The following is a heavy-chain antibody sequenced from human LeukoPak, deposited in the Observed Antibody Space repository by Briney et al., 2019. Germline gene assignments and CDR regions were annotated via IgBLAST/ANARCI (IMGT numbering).Heavy chain of an antibody. CDR1: GFSFSNYA. V-gene: IGHV3-23*01. Sequence: GGSLRLSCAASGFSFSNYATSWVRPAPGKGPEWVSTVSGSGGRTSYADSVKGRFTISRDNSKNTLYLQMNSLRAEDTAVYYCARASETYYFDSWGQGTLVTVSS. CDR3: ARASETYYFDS. CDR2: VSGSGGRT. D-gene: IGHD1-26*01. J-gene: IGHJ4*02.